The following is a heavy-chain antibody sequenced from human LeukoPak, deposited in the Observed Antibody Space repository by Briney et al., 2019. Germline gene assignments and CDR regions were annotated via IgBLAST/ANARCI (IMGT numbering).Heavy chain of an antibody. Sequence: ASVKVSCKASGGTFSSYAISWVRQAPGQGLEWMGWINAGNGNTKYSQKFQGRVTITRDTSASTAYMELSSLRSEDTAVYYCARDGRLMDYWGQGTLVTVSS. V-gene: IGHV1-3*01. CDR2: INAGNGNT. D-gene: IGHD3-16*01. CDR3: ARDGRLMDY. J-gene: IGHJ4*02. CDR1: GGTFSSYA.